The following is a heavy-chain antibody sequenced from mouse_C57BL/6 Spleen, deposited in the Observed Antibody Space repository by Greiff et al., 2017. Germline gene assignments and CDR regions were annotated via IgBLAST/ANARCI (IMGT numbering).Heavy chain of an antibody. CDR3: ASLLWEKRGDD. Sequence: QVQLKESGPELVKPGASVKISCKASGYAFSSSWMNWVKQRPGKGLEWIGRIYPGDGDTNYNGKFKGKATLTADKSSSTAYMQLSSLTSEDSAVYFCASLLWEKRGDDWGQGTTLTVSS. D-gene: IGHD2-10*01. CDR2: IYPGDGDT. CDR1: GYAFSSSW. V-gene: IGHV1-82*01. J-gene: IGHJ2*01.